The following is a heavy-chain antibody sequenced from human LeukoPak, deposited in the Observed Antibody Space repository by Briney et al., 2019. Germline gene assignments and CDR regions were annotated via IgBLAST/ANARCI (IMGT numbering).Heavy chain of an antibody. J-gene: IGHJ4*02. D-gene: IGHD5-12*01. Sequence: WETLSLTCAVYGGCFSGYYWSWIRQPPGKGLEWIGEINHSGSTNYNPSLKSRVTISVDTSKNHFSLKLSSVTAADTAVYYCARERRRGYSGYPELDYWGQGTLVTVSS. CDR1: GGCFSGYY. CDR2: INHSGST. CDR3: ARERRRGYSGYPELDY. V-gene: IGHV4-34*01.